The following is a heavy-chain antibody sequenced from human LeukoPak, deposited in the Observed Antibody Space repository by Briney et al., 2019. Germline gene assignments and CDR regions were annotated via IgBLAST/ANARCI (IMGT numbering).Heavy chain of an antibody. D-gene: IGHD3-9*01. Sequence: ASVKVSCKASGGTFSSYAISWVRQAPGQGREWMGGIIPIFGTANYAQKFQGRVTITTDESTSTAYMELSSLRSEDTAVYYCASPEYYDILTGVGHWGQGTLVTVSS. CDR2: IIPIFGTA. CDR1: GGTFSSYA. V-gene: IGHV1-69*05. CDR3: ASPEYYDILTGVGH. J-gene: IGHJ4*02.